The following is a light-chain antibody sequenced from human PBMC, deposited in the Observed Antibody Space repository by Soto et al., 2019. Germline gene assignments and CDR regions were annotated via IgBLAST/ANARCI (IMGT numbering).Light chain of an antibody. J-gene: IGKJ5*01. CDR1: QSVSSSY. CDR2: GAS. V-gene: IGKV3-20*01. CDR3: LPSVRSLS. Sequence: LRQSPVTISFSPGDRATLSCRASQSVSSSYLAWYQQKPGQAPRLLIYGASSRATGIPDRFSGSGSGTDFTLTFSRLEPEDIAVYYCLPSVRSLSSAQLTRLE.